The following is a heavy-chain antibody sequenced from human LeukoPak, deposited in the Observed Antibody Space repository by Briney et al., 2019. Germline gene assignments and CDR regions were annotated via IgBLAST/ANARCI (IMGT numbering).Heavy chain of an antibody. D-gene: IGHD5-18*01. CDR3: ARYIGYSYGYYYYYYMDV. J-gene: IGHJ6*03. V-gene: IGHV4-59*01. CDR1: GGSISSYY. Sequence: SETLSLTCTVSGGSISSYYWSWIRQPPGKGLEWIGYICYSGSTNYNPSLKSRVTISVDTSKNQFSLKLSSVTAADTAVYYCARYIGYSYGYYYYYYMDVWGKGTTVTVSS. CDR2: ICYSGST.